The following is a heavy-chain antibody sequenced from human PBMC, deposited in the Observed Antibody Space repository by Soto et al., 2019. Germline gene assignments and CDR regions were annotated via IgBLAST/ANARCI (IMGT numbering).Heavy chain of an antibody. CDR1: GFTFSSYS. V-gene: IGHV3-21*01. J-gene: IGHJ5*02. CDR3: ARGGSGWFTTPNWFDP. CDR2: ISSSSSYI. D-gene: IGHD6-19*01. Sequence: GGSLRLSCAASGFTFSSYSMNWVRQAPGKGLEWVSSISSSSSYIYYADSVKGRFTISRDNAKNSLYLQMNSLRAEDTAVYYCARGGSGWFTTPNWFDPWGQGTLVTVSS.